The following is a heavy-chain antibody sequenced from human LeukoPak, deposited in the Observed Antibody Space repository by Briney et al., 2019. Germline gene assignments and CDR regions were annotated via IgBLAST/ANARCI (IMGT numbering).Heavy chain of an antibody. V-gene: IGHV4-34*01. J-gene: IGHJ2*01. CDR1: GASFSGNY. D-gene: IGHD2-2*02. Sequence: SETLSLTCGVFGASFSGNYWTWIRQSPGKGLEWIGEINHSGSSNYNPSLKSRVTISADTSKNQFSLKLSSLTAADTAVYYCARAPRRDNLVRIPRSGWYFDLWGRGTLVTVSS. CDR2: INHSGSS. CDR3: ARAPRRDNLVRIPRSGWYFDL.